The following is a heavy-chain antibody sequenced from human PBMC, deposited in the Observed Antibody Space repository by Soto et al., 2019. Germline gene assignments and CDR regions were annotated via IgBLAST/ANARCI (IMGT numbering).Heavy chain of an antibody. CDR2: ITSDGSTT. D-gene: IGHD6-19*01. J-gene: IGHJ4*02. CDR1: GFTFSNYA. CDR3: AKGGSSGWPGGEDF. Sequence: EVQLLESGGGLVQPGGSLRLSCVVSGFTFSNYAMSWVRKTPGKGLEWVSGITSDGSTTWYADFVEGRFTISRDNSKNTVYLQLHSPRGEDAAVYFCAKGGSSGWPGGEDFWGQGTMVTVSS. V-gene: IGHV3-23*01.